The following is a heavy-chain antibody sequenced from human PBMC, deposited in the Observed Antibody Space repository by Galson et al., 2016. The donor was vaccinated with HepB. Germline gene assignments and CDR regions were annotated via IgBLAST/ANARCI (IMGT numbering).Heavy chain of an antibody. CDR1: DDSISNYY. J-gene: IGHJ4*02. D-gene: IGHD7-27*01. V-gene: IGHV4-59*01. Sequence: SETLSLTCTVSDDSISNYYWNWIRQAPGKGLEWIGYIDYSGTTKYNPSLKSRVTISVNTSKNYFSLELTSVIAADTAVYFRAREGQSWGHFDYWGQGSLVSVSS. CDR3: AREGQSWGHFDY. CDR2: IDYSGTT.